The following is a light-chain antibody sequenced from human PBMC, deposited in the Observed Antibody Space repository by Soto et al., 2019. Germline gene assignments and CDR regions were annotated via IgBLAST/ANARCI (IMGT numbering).Light chain of an antibody. CDR2: DVS. CDR1: SSDVGGYNY. J-gene: IGLJ2*01. Sequence: QSALTQPASVSGSPGQSIAISCTGTSSDVGGYNYVSWYQHHPGKAPKLMIYDVSTRPSGVSNRFSGSKSGNTASLTISGLQAEDEADYYCSSYTSSSTINVVFGGGTKLTLL. V-gene: IGLV2-14*03. CDR3: SSYTSSSTINVV.